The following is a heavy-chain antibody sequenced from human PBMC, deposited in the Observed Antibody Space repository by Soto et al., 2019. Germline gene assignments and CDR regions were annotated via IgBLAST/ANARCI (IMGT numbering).Heavy chain of an antibody. CDR1: GGTFSSYT. V-gene: IGHV1-69*04. Sequence: GASVKVSCKASGGTFSSYTISWVRQAPGQGLEWMGRIIPILGIANYAQKFQGRVTITADKSTSTAYMELSSLRSEDTAVYYCARENCSSTSCFYAFDIWGQGTMVTVSS. J-gene: IGHJ3*02. D-gene: IGHD2-2*01. CDR2: IIPILGIA. CDR3: ARENCSSTSCFYAFDI.